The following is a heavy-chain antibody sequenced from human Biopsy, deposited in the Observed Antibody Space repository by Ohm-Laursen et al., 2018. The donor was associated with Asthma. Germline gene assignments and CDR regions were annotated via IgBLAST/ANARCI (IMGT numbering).Heavy chain of an antibody. J-gene: IGHJ4*02. Sequence: GASVKVACKSLGGTFNTYVIGWVRQAPGQGLKWMGGINSGFGTTTYPQEFQDRVTITADDSTSTVYMVLSSLRSEDPAVYYCARKAGSCISRTCYSLDFWGQGTLVTVSS. CDR3: ARKAGSCISRTCYSLDF. D-gene: IGHD2-2*01. CDR2: INSGFGTT. CDR1: GGTFNTYV. V-gene: IGHV1-69*13.